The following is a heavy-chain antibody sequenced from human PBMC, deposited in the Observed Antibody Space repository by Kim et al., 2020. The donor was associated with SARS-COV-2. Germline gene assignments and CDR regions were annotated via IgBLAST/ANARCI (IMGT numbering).Heavy chain of an antibody. CDR3: ASHIVVVTISRYYYGMDV. J-gene: IGHJ6*02. Sequence: GGSLRLSCAASGFTFSSYAMSWVRQAPGKGLEWVSAISGSGGSTYYADSVKGRFTISRDNSKNTLYLQMNSLRAEDTAVYYCASHIVVVTISRYYYGMDVWGQGTTVTVSS. CDR2: ISGSGGST. V-gene: IGHV3-23*01. CDR1: GFTFSSYA. D-gene: IGHD2-21*02.